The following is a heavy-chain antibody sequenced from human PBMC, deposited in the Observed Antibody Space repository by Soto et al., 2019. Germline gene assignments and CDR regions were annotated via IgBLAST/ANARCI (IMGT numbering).Heavy chain of an antibody. CDR3: ARQWLSYFDY. CDR1: GGSFSGYY. CDR2: INHSGST. V-gene: IGHV4-34*01. Sequence: QVQLQQWGAGLLKPSETLSLTCAVYGGSFSGYYWSWIRQPPGKGLEWIGEINHSGSTNYNPSLKSRVTISVATSKNQFSLKLRSVTAADTAVYYCARQWLSYFDYWGQGTLVTVSS. D-gene: IGHD5-12*01. J-gene: IGHJ4*02.